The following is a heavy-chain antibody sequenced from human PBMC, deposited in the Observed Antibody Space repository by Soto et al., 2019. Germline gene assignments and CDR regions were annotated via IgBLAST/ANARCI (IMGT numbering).Heavy chain of an antibody. D-gene: IGHD6-13*01. CDR2: ISYDGSNK. J-gene: IGHJ4*02. V-gene: IGHV3-30*19. CDR3: AREGSSWSTEHHFDY. CDR1: GFTFSSYG. Sequence: QVQLVESGGGVVQPGRSLRLSCAASGFTFSSYGMHWVRQAPGKGLEWVAVISYDGSNKYYADSVKGRFTISRDNSKNTLYLQMNSLRAEDTAVYYCAREGSSWSTEHHFDYWGQGTLVTVSS.